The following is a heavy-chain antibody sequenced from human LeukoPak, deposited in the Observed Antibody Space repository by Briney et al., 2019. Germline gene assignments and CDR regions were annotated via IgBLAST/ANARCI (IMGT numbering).Heavy chain of an antibody. CDR3: AREGLYGFPFDY. V-gene: IGHV4-61*02. CDR2: IYTSGST. CDR1: GGSISSSSYY. D-gene: IGHD2-8*01. Sequence: SETLSLTCTVSGGSISSSSYYWSWIRQPAGKGLEWIGRIYTSGSTNYNPSLKSRVTISVDTSKNQFSLKLSSVTAADTAVYYCAREGLYGFPFDYWGQGTLVTVSS. J-gene: IGHJ4*02.